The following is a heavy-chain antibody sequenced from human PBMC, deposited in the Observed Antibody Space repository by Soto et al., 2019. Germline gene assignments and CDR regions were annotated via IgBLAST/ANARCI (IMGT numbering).Heavy chain of an antibody. Sequence: PSETLSLTCAVYGGSFSGYYWSWIRQPPGKGLEWIGEINHSERTNYNPSIKSQDNISVDTSKNQFSLKLSSLTAADTAVYYCARGYKAVAGTGAFDIWGQGTMVS. CDR3: ARGYKAVAGTGAFDI. V-gene: IGHV4-34*01. D-gene: IGHD6-19*01. J-gene: IGHJ3*02. CDR2: INHSERT. CDR1: GGSFSGYY.